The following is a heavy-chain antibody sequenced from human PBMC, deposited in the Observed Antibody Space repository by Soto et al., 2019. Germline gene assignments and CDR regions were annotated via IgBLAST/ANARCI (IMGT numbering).Heavy chain of an antibody. CDR3: ARARLFPCEYSSSASDAFDI. V-gene: IGHV3-30-3*01. D-gene: IGHD6-6*01. J-gene: IGHJ3*02. Sequence: GGSLRLSCAASGFTFSSYAMHWVRQAPGKGQEWVAVISYDGSNKYYADSVKGRFTISRDNSKNTLYLQMNSLRAEDTAVYYCARARLFPCEYSSSASDAFDIWGQGTMVTVSS. CDR2: ISYDGSNK. CDR1: GFTFSSYA.